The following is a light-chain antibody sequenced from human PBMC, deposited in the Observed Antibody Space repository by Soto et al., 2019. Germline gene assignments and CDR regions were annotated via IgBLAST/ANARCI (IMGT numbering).Light chain of an antibody. CDR2: GAS. V-gene: IGKV3-15*01. J-gene: IGKJ5*01. CDR1: QSVSSN. Sequence: EIVMTQSPATLSVSPGERATLSCRASQSVSSNLAWYQQKPGQAPRLLIYGASTRATGIPARFSGSGSGTDFTLTISSLQSEDFAVYYCQQRSNWHTFGQGTRLEIK. CDR3: QQRSNWHT.